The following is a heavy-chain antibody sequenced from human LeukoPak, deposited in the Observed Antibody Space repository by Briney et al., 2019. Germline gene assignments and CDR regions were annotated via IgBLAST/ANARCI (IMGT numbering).Heavy chain of an antibody. Sequence: PGGSLRLSFAASGFTFSTYEMDWVRQAPGKGLEWVSSINNSGNTIYYADSVKGRFTISRDNSKNSLSLQMNSLRAEDTAVYYCARRAQSDYWGEGSSLTVSS. D-gene: IGHD1-26*01. J-gene: IGHJ4*02. CDR3: ARRAQSDY. CDR2: INNSGNTI. V-gene: IGHV3-48*03. CDR1: GFTFSTYE.